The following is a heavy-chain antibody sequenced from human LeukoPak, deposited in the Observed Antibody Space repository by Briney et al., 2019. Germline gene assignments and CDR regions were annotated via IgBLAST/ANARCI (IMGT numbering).Heavy chain of an antibody. J-gene: IGHJ4*02. V-gene: IGHV3-23*01. CDR1: GFTFSSYA. Sequence: PGGSLRLSCAASGFTFSSYAMSWVRQAPGKGLEWVSAISGSGGSTYYADSVKGRFTISRDNSKNTLYLQMNSLRAEDTAVYYCAKDTIVGATILHLPDYWGQGTLVTVSS. CDR2: ISGSGGST. D-gene: IGHD1-26*01. CDR3: AKDTIVGATILHLPDY.